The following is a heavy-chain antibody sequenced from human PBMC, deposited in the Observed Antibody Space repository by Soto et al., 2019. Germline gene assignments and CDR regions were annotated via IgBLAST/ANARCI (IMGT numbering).Heavy chain of an antibody. J-gene: IGHJ5*02. CDR2: IYYSGGS. Sequence: QVQLQESGPGLVKPSQTLSLTCTVSGGSISSGDYYWSWIRQPPGQGLEWIGSIYYSGGSSYNPSIKSRVTMSVDTSKNQFSLKLSSVTAAYTAVYYCVRGFYDSSGYYVFDPWGQGTLVTVSS. CDR1: GGSISSGDYY. CDR3: VRGFYDSSGYYVFDP. D-gene: IGHD3-22*01. V-gene: IGHV4-30-4*01.